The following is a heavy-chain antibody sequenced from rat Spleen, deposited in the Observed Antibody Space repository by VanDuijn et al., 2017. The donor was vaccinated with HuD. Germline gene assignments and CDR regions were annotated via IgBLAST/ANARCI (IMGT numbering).Heavy chain of an antibody. CDR3: ASHWGRAYFDY. CDR2: ISSNGNNI. CDR1: GFSFSNYY. Sequence: EVQLVESGGGLVQPGRSMKLSCAALGFSFSNYYMACVRQAPTKGLEWVATISSNGNNIYYRDSVKGRFTVSRDNADSTLYLQVDSLRSEDTATYYCASHWGRAYFDYWGQGVMVAVSS. V-gene: IGHV5-25*01. D-gene: IGHD5-1*01. J-gene: IGHJ2*01.